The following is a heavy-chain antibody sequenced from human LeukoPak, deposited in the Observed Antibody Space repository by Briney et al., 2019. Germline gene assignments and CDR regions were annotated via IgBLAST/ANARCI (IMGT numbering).Heavy chain of an antibody. J-gene: IGHJ4*02. Sequence: GGSLRLSCAASGFTFSSYSMNWIRQAPGKGLEWVSSISSSSSYIYYADSVKGRFTISRDNAKNSLYLQMNSLRAEDTAVYYCARAGAGSYYGGFDYWGQGSLVTVSS. CDR1: GFTFSSYS. CDR2: ISSSSSYI. D-gene: IGHD3-10*01. V-gene: IGHV3-21*01. CDR3: ARAGAGSYYGGFDY.